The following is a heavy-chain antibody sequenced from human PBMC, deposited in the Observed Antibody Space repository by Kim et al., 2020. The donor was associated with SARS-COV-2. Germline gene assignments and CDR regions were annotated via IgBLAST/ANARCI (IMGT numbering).Heavy chain of an antibody. D-gene: IGHD3-10*01. CDR1: GGSISSGGYS. CDR3: ARSLVRELTRFDP. V-gene: IGHV4-30-2*01. Sequence: SETLSLTCAVSGGSISSGGYSWSWIRQPPGKGLEWIGYIYHSGSTYYNPSLKSRVTISVDRSKNQFSLKLSSVTAADTAVYYCARSLVRELTRFDPWGQGTLVTVSS. CDR2: IYHSGST. J-gene: IGHJ5*02.